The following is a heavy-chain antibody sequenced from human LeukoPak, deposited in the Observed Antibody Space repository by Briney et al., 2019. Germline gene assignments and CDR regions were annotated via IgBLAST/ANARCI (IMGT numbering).Heavy chain of an antibody. Sequence: PGRSLRLSCAASGSNFSSYVMHWVRQAPGKGLDWVAVIWYDGTNRYYADSVKGRFTVSRDNSKNTLYLQMNSLRAEDTAVYYCAKEGGGSIYGYVYFDYWGQGTLVTVSS. CDR3: AKEGGGSIYGYVYFDY. CDR2: IWYDGTNR. CDR1: GSNFSSYV. V-gene: IGHV3-33*06. J-gene: IGHJ4*02. D-gene: IGHD5-18*01.